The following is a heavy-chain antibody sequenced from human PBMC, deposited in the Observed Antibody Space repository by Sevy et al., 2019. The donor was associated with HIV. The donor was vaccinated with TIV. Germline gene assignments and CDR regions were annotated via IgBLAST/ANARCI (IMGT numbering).Heavy chain of an antibody. CDR1: GFTFSSYA. V-gene: IGHV3-30-3*01. Sequence: GGSLRLSCAASGFTFSSYAMHWVRQAPGKGLEWVAVISYDGSNKYYADSVKGRFTISRDNSKNTLYLQMNSLRAEDTTVYYCADSSGYHQLDYWGQGTLVTVSS. CDR3: ADSSGYHQLDY. CDR2: ISYDGSNK. D-gene: IGHD3-22*01. J-gene: IGHJ4*02.